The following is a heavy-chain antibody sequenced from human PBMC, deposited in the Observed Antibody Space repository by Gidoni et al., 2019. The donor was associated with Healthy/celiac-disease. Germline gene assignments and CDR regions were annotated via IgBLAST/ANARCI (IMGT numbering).Heavy chain of an antibody. J-gene: IGHJ4*02. D-gene: IGHD3-10*01. Sequence: QVQLVQSGAEVKKPGSSVKVSCKASGGTFSRYAISWVRQAPGQGLEWMGRIIPILGIANYEQKFQGRVTITADKSTSTAYMELSSLRSEDTAVYYCARDPNYYGSGLGDWGQGTLVTVSS. V-gene: IGHV1-69*04. CDR1: GGTFSRYA. CDR2: IIPILGIA. CDR3: ARDPNYYGSGLGD.